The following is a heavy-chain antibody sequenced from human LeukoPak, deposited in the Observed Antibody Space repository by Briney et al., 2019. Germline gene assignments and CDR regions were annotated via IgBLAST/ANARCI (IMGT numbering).Heavy chain of an antibody. V-gene: IGHV3-30*03. CDR1: GFTFSRHG. D-gene: IGHD3-3*01. Sequence: PGRSLRLSCAPSGFTFSRHGMHWIRQAPGKGLEWVAIISNDGSRKYYAHSVEGRFTISRDNSKNTLYLQMDSLRAEDTAVYYCAIDRAWNYFDYWGQGTLVTVSS. J-gene: IGHJ4*02. CDR3: AIDRAWNYFDY. CDR2: ISNDGSRK.